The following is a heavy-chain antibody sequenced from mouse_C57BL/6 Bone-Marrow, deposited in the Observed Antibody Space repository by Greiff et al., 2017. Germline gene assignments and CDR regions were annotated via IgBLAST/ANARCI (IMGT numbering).Heavy chain of an antibody. CDR2: INPNNGGT. CDR1: GYTFSDYY. J-gene: IGHJ2*01. CDR3: ARSDHYLYFDY. Sequence: EVQLQQSGPELVKPGASVKISCKASGYTFSDYYMNWVKQSHGKSLEWIGDINPNNGGTSYNQKFKGKATLTVDKSSSTAYMELRSLTSEDSAVYYCARSDHYLYFDYWGQGTTLTVSS. V-gene: IGHV1-26*01. D-gene: IGHD1-1*02.